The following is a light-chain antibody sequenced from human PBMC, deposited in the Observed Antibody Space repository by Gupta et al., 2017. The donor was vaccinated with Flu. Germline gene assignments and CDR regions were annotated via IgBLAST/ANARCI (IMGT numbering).Light chain of an antibody. Sequence: RVTITCPANQGNSNYIAWYQQKPGKVPKRLIYAAAALQSGGPARFSGSGSGTDFTLTISSLQPEDVATYYCQKYNSARPGFTFGPGTKVDIK. CDR3: QKYNSARPGFT. CDR2: AAA. V-gene: IGKV1-27*01. J-gene: IGKJ3*01. CDR1: QGNSNY.